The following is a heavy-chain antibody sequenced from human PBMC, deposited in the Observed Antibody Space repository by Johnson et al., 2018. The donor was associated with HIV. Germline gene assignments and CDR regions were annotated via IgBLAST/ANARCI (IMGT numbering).Heavy chain of an antibody. CDR3: ARNGLVPAAKGVAFDI. J-gene: IGHJ3*02. CDR1: GFTFDDYA. D-gene: IGHD2-2*01. CDR2: ISWNSGSI. V-gene: IGHV3-9*01. Sequence: VQLVESGGGLVQPGRSLRLSCAASGFTFDDYAMHWVRQAPGKGLEWVSGISWNSGSIGYADSVKGRFTISRDNAKNSLYLQMNSLRAEDTAVYYCARNGLVPAAKGVAFDIWGQGTMVTVSS.